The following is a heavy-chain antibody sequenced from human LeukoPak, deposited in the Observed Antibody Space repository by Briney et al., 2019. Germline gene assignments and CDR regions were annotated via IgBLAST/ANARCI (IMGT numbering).Heavy chain of an antibody. D-gene: IGHD3-10*01. J-gene: IGHJ4*02. CDR3: ARDYYGSGSVLDY. CDR1: GFTFSSYS. CDR2: ISSSSSYI. V-gene: IGHV3-21*01. Sequence: GGSLRLSRAASGFTFSSYSMNWVRQAPGKGLEWVSSISSSSSYIYYADSVKGRFTISRDNAKNSLYLQMNSLRAEDTAVYYCARDYYGSGSVLDYWGQGTLVTVSS.